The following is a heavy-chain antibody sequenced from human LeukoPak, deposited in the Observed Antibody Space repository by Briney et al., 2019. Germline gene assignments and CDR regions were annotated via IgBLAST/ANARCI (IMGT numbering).Heavy chain of an antibody. CDR3: ARDPSFKYCSGGSCYEYFDL. J-gene: IGHJ2*01. D-gene: IGHD2-15*01. V-gene: IGHV3-23*01. Sequence: GGSLRLSCAASGFTFSSYAMSWVRQAPGKGLEWVSAISGSGGSTYYADSVKGRFTISRDNSKNTLYLQMNSLRAEDTAVYYCARDPSFKYCSGGSCYEYFDLWGRGTLVTVSS. CDR2: ISGSGGST. CDR1: GFTFSSYA.